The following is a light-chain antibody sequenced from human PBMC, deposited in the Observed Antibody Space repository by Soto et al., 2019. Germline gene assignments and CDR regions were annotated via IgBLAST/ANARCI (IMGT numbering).Light chain of an antibody. CDR2: AAT. V-gene: IGKV1-39*01. CDR1: QSISSW. CDR3: QQSYRTLQT. J-gene: IGKJ2*01. Sequence: EIQIPWSPSTLYASVGDRVTITCRASQSISSWLAWYQQKPGQAPKLLIYAATSLHSGVPSRFSGGGSGTDFTLTISSLQPEDVAKYYCQQSYRTLQTFG.